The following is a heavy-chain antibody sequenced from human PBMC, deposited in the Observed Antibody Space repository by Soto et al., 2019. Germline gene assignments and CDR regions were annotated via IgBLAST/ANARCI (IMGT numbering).Heavy chain of an antibody. V-gene: IGHV3-21*01. CDR3: ARGYYDSFFDY. J-gene: IGHJ4*02. CDR2: ISKSSRYI. D-gene: IGHD3-22*01. Sequence: GGSLRLSCAASGFTFSSYSMNWVRQAPGKGLEWVSSISKSSRYIYYADSVKGRFTISRDNAKNSLYLQMNSLRAEDTAVYYCARGYYDSFFDYWGQGTLVTVSS. CDR1: GFTFSSYS.